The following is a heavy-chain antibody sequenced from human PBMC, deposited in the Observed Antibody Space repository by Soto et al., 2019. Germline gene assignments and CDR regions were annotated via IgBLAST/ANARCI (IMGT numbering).Heavy chain of an antibody. CDR1: GFTFSSYS. J-gene: IGHJ6*02. V-gene: IGHV3-48*02. CDR3: ARVSRDPYYYYGMDV. CDR2: ISSSSSTI. Sequence: GGSLRLSCAASGFTFSSYSMNWVRQAPGKGLEWVSYISSSSSTIYYADSVKGRFTISRDNAKNSLYLQMNSLRDEDTAVYYCARVSRDPYYYYGMDVWGQGTTVTVSS.